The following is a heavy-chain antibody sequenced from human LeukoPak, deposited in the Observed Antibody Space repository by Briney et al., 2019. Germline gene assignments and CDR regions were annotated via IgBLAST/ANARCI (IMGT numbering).Heavy chain of an antibody. CDR2: ISGSGIST. V-gene: IGHV3-23*01. D-gene: IGHD3-22*01. J-gene: IGHJ3*02. Sequence: GGSLRLSCAAAGFTFSDYGVNWVRQAPGRGLEWVSGISGSGISTYYADSVKGRFTISRDNSKNTLYLQMNSLRVEDTAVYYCAKSWNYYDSSGDDALDIWGQGTMVTVSS. CDR1: GFTFSDYG. CDR3: AKSWNYYDSSGDDALDI.